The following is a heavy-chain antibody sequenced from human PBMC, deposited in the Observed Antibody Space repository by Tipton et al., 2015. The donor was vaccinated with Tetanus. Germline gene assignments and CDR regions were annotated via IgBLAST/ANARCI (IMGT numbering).Heavy chain of an antibody. CDR1: GGSVSSGSYY. V-gene: IGHV4-39*01. Sequence: TLSLTCTVFGGSVSSGSYYWAWIRQPPGKGLEWIGSAYYSGSTYYNPSLKSRVTISVDTSKNQFSLELSSVTAADTAVYYCARHSSLKALNYWGQGTLVTASS. CDR3: ARHSSLKALNY. CDR2: AYYSGST. J-gene: IGHJ4*02. D-gene: IGHD3-9*01.